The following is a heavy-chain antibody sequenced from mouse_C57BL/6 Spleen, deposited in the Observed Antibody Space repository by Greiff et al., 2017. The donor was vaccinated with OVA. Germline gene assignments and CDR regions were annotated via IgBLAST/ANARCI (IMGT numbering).Heavy chain of an antibody. CDR2: ISSGSSTI. V-gene: IGHV5-17*01. CDR3: ARPTYDGYPDYAMDY. D-gene: IGHD2-3*01. CDR1: GFTFSDYG. J-gene: IGHJ4*01. Sequence: EVQLVESGGGLVKPGGSLKLSCAASGFTFSDYGMHWVRQAPEKGLEWVAYISSGSSTIYYADTVKGRFTISRDNAKNTLFLQMTSLRSEDTAMYYCARPTYDGYPDYAMDYWGQGTSGTVSS.